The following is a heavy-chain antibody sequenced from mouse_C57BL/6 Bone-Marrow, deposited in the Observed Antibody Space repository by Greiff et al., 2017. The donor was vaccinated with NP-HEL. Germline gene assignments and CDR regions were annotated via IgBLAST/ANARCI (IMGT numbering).Heavy chain of an antibody. Sequence: VKLVESGAELARPGASVKLSCKASGYTFTSYGISWVKQRTGQGLEWIGEIYPRSGNTYYNEKFKGKATLTADKSSSTAYMELRSLTSEDSAVYFCARTGQAWFAYWGQGTLVTVSA. CDR2: IYPRSGNT. V-gene: IGHV1-81*01. D-gene: IGHD4-1*01. CDR1: GYTFTSYG. J-gene: IGHJ3*01. CDR3: ARTGQAWFAY.